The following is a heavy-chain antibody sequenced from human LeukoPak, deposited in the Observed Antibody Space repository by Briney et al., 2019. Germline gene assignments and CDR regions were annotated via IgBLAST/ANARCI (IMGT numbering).Heavy chain of an antibody. CDR2: MNRDGSDV. CDR1: GFPFATYC. CDR3: ARGIDVCLYLNS. Sequence: GGSLRLSCAASGFPFATYCMTWVRQAPGKGPEFVASMNRDGSDVAYGNSVRGRFTISRDNAKNSLYLQMYSLRAEDTAVYNCARGIDVCLYLNSWGEGALVT. V-gene: IGHV3-7*04. J-gene: IGHJ5*02. D-gene: IGHD2-15*01.